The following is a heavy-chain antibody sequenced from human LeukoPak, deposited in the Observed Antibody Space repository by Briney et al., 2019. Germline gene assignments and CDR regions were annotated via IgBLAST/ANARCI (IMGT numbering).Heavy chain of an antibody. J-gene: IGHJ4*02. D-gene: IGHD3-10*01. Sequence: GGSLRLSGAASGFTFSDHYMDWVRQAPGKGLEWVGRTRNKANSYTTEYAASVKGRFTISRDDSKNSLYLQMNSLKTEDTAVYYCARPSFSTSSGNPSDYWGQGTLVTVSS. CDR1: GFTFSDHY. V-gene: IGHV3-72*01. CDR3: ARPSFSTSSGNPSDY. CDR2: TRNKANSYTT.